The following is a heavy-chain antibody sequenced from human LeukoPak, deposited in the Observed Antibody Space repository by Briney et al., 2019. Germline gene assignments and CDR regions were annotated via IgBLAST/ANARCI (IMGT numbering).Heavy chain of an antibody. Sequence: ASVKVSCKASGYTFTSYYMHWVRQAPGQGLEWMGIINPSGGNTRYAQKFQGRVTMSRDMSTSTVYMDLSSLRSEDTAVYYCEAVAVDDIPYFDSWGQGTLVTVSS. D-gene: IGHD2-15*01. CDR2: INPSGGNT. J-gene: IGHJ4*02. CDR1: GYTFTSYY. CDR3: EAVAVDDIPYFDS. V-gene: IGHV1-46*01.